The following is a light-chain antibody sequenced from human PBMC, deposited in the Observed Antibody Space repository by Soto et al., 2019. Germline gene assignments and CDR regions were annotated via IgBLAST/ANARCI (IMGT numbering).Light chain of an antibody. V-gene: IGKV1-33*01. J-gene: IGKJ5*01. Sequence: DIQMTQSPSSLSASVGDRFTITCQASQDISNYLNWYQQKPGKAPKLLIYDASNLETGVPSRFSGSGSGTDFTFTISSLQPEDIATYYCQQYDNLPLTFGKGTRPEIK. CDR1: QDISNY. CDR2: DAS. CDR3: QQYDNLPLT.